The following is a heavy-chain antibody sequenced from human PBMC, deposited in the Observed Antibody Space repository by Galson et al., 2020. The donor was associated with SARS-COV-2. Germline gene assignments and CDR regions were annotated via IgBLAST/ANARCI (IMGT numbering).Heavy chain of an antibody. D-gene: IGHD3-22*01. Sequence: GESLKISCAAPGFTFSSYGMHWDRQAPGKGLEWVAVISYDGSNKYYADPVKGRFTISRDNPKNTLYLQMNSLRAEDTAVYYCAKGDLTYYYDSSGYYYYYYGMDVWGQGTTVAVSS. V-gene: IGHV3-30*18. CDR3: AKGDLTYYYDSSGYYYYYYGMDV. J-gene: IGHJ6*02. CDR1: GFTFSSYG. CDR2: ISYDGSNK.